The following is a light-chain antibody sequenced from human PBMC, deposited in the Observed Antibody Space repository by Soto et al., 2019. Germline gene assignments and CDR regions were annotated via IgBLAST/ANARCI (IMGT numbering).Light chain of an antibody. CDR3: QQYYTYSYT. V-gene: IGKV1-5*01. J-gene: IGKJ2*01. Sequence: GDRVTVTCRASQRITKCLAWYQHKSGKDPKLLIYDASSLESGVPSRFSGSGSETEFSLTISSLQPDDFATYYCQQYYTYSYTFGQGTKLEIK. CDR1: QRITKC. CDR2: DAS.